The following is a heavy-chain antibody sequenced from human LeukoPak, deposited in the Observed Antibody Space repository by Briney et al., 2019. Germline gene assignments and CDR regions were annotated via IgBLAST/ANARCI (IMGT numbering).Heavy chain of an antibody. CDR2: IYYSGST. Sequence: SETLSLTCTVSGGSISSSSYYWGWIRQPPGKGLEWIGSIYYSGSTYYNPSLKSRVTISVDTSKNQFSLKLSSVTAADTAVYYCARGGVDILTGYTLVGFDYWGQGTLVTVSS. CDR1: GGSISSSSYY. D-gene: IGHD3-9*01. J-gene: IGHJ4*02. V-gene: IGHV4-39*07. CDR3: ARGGVDILTGYTLVGFDY.